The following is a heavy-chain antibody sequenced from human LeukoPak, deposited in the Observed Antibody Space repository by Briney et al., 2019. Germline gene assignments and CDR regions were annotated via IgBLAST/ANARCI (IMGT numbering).Heavy chain of an antibody. D-gene: IGHD3-16*01. CDR1: GGTFSSYT. Sequence: SVKVSCTASGGTFSSYTISWVRQAPGQGLEWMGRIIPILGIANYAQKFQGRVTITADKSTSTAYMELSSLRSEDTAVYYCARGGLMPADNWFDPWGQGTLVTVSS. CDR3: ARGGLMPADNWFDP. CDR2: IIPILGIA. V-gene: IGHV1-69*02. J-gene: IGHJ5*02.